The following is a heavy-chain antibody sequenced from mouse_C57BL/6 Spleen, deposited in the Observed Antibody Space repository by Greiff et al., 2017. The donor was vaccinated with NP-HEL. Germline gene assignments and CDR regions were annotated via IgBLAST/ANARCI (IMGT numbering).Heavy chain of an antibody. D-gene: IGHD2-1*01. Sequence: VKLMESGAELVRPGASVTLSCKASGYTFTDYEMHWVKQTPVHGLEWIGAIDPETGGTAYNQKFKGKAILTADKSSSTAYMELRSLTSEDSAVYYCTREEGYGNYPPWFAYWGQGTLVTVSA. CDR1: GYTFTDYE. J-gene: IGHJ3*01. V-gene: IGHV1-15*01. CDR2: IDPETGGT. CDR3: TREEGYGNYPPWFAY.